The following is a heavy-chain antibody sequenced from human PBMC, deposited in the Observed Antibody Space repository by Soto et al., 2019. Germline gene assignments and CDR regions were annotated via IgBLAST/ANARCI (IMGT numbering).Heavy chain of an antibody. CDR3: ATPQDYDGCLDS. CDR2: ISAYNGNT. D-gene: IGHD3-22*01. Sequence: EASVKVSCKASGYTFTSYAISWVRQAPGQGLEWMGWISAYNGNTNYAQKLQGRVTMTTDTSTTTAYMELNSLISEDTAVYYCATPQDYDGCLDSWGQGTLVTVSS. CDR1: GYTFTSYA. V-gene: IGHV1-18*01. J-gene: IGHJ4*02.